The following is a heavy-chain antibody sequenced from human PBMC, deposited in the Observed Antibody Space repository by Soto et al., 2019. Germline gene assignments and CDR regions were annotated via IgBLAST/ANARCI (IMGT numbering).Heavy chain of an antibody. CDR1: GGTFSDFT. CDR2: IIPMIGAT. Sequence: QVQLVQSGSEVKKPGSSVKVSCKASGGTFSDFTLSWLRQAPGRGLEWMGGIIPMIGATNNAQKLKGRLTITADKSTGTVYMELNSLRSADTAGYYCARYWSAGTLYGAFDIWGQGTEVTVSP. V-gene: IGHV1-69*06. D-gene: IGHD2-15*01. CDR3: ARYWSAGTLYGAFDI. J-gene: IGHJ3*02.